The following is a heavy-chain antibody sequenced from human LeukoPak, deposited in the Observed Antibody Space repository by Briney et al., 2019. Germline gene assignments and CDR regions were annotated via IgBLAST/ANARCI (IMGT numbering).Heavy chain of an antibody. Sequence: GGSLRLSCATSGFTFSTYAMYWIRQAPGKGLEWVAFIRNDGSNKYYADSVKGRFTVSRDNSKNTLYLQMNSLRTEDTAVYYCAKDPGDRFDPWGQGTLVTVSS. CDR2: IRNDGSNK. CDR1: GFTFSTYA. D-gene: IGHD2-21*01. CDR3: AKDPGDRFDP. V-gene: IGHV3-30*02. J-gene: IGHJ5*02.